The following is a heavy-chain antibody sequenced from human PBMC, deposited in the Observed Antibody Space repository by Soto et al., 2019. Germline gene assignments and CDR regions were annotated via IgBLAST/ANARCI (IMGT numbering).Heavy chain of an antibody. CDR1: GFTFSSHW. Sequence: PGGSLRLSCAASGFTFSSHWMHWVRQVPGKGLVWVSRINTDGSSTSYADSVKGRFTISRDNAKNTLYLQMNSLRADDTAVYYCARDTNGLSYWGQGTLVTVSS. CDR3: ARDTNGLSY. V-gene: IGHV3-74*01. J-gene: IGHJ4*02. D-gene: IGHD2-8*01. CDR2: INTDGSST.